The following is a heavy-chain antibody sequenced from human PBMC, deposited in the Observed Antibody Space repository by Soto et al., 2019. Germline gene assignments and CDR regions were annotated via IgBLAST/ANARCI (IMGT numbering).Heavy chain of an antibody. V-gene: IGHV3-30*18. J-gene: IGHJ1*01. CDR1: GFTFSSYG. D-gene: IGHD4-17*01. Sequence: QVQLVESGGGVVQPGRSLRLSCAASGFTFSSYGMHWVRQAPGKGLGWVAVISYDGSNKYYADSVKGRFTISRDNSKNTLYLQMNCLRAEDTAVYYCAKGRTTVTTRCYFQHWGQGTLVTVSS. CDR2: ISYDGSNK. CDR3: AKGRTTVTTRCYFQH.